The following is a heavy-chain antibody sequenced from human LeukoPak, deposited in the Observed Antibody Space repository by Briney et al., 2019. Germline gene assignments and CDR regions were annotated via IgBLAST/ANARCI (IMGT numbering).Heavy chain of an antibody. CDR2: INHSGST. Sequence: PSETLSLTCAVYGGSFSGYYWSWIRQPPGKGLEWIGEINHSGSTNYNPSLKSRVTISVDTSKNQFSLKLSSVTAADTAVYYCARDPTIQLWPYNWFDPWGQGTLVTVSS. CDR1: GGSFSGYY. D-gene: IGHD5-18*01. J-gene: IGHJ5*02. CDR3: ARDPTIQLWPYNWFDP. V-gene: IGHV4-34*01.